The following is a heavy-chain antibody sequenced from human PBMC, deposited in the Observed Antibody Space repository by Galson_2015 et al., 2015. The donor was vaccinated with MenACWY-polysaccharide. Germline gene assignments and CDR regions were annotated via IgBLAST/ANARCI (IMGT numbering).Heavy chain of an antibody. J-gene: IGHJ3*02. D-gene: IGHD3/OR15-3a*01. CDR2: IFPDDSDT. V-gene: IGHV5-51*03. Sequence: QSGAEVKKPGESLQISCKGSGYIFSNYWVGWVRQIPGKGLEWMGVIFPDDSDTTYGPSFQGQVTISVDESINTAYLQWSSLKASDTAIYYCARRYREAASWNFLDNAFDIWAKGQWSPSLQ. CDR1: GYIFSNYW. CDR3: ARRYREAASWNFLDNAFDI.